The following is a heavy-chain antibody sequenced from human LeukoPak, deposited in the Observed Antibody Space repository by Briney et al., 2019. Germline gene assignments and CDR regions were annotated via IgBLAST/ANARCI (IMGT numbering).Heavy chain of an antibody. D-gene: IGHD5-12*01. CDR3: ARDASSDYDLGRYYFDH. V-gene: IGHV3-33*01. CDR1: GFTFSSYG. J-gene: IGHJ4*02. Sequence: LAGGSLRLSCAASGFTFSSYGMHWVRQAPGKGLEWVAVIWYDGSNKYYADSVKGRFTISRDNSKNTLYLQMNSLRTEDTALYYCARDASSDYDLGRYYFDHWGQGTLVTVSS. CDR2: IWYDGSNK.